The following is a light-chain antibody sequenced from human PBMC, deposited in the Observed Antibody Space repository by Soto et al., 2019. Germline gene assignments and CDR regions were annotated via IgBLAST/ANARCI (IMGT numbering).Light chain of an antibody. Sequence: EIVLTQSPGTLALSPGERATLSCRASQSVNNNYLTWYQQKRGQAPRLLIHGASSRATGIPDRFSGSGSGTDFTLTISRLEPEDFAVYYCQQHGSSPFTFGPGIKVGIK. CDR1: QSVNNNY. V-gene: IGKV3-20*01. CDR3: QQHGSSPFT. J-gene: IGKJ3*01. CDR2: GAS.